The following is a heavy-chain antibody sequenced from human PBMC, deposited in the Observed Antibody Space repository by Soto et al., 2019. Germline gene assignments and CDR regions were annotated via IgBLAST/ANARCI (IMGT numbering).Heavy chain of an antibody. Sequence: ETLSLTCTISGFTFSSYWMHWVRQAPGKGLVWVSRINSDGSSTSYADSVKGRFTISRDNAKNTLYLQMNSLRAEDTAVYYCARVGSFRPYYYYGMDVWGQGTTVTVSS. CDR3: ARVGSFRPYYYYGMDV. CDR1: GFTFSSYW. D-gene: IGHD3-10*01. J-gene: IGHJ6*02. V-gene: IGHV3-74*01. CDR2: INSDGSST.